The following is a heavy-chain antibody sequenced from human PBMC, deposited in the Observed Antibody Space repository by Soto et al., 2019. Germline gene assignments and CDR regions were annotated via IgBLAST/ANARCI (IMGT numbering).Heavy chain of an antibody. D-gene: IGHD3-10*01. CDR2: IYWNDDK. CDR3: AHNTWFGELLPDAFDI. J-gene: IGHJ3*02. Sequence: QITLKESGPTLVKPTQTLTLTCTFSGFSLSTSGVGVGWIRQPPGKALEWLALIYWNDDKRYSPSLKSRLTITMDTSKNQVVLTMTNMDPVDTATYHCAHNTWFGELLPDAFDIWGQGTMVTVSS. V-gene: IGHV2-5*01. CDR1: GFSLSTSGVG.